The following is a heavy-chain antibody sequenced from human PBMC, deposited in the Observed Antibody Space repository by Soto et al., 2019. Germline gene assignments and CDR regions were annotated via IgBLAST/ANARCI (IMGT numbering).Heavy chain of an antibody. Sequence: QVQLVESGGGVVQPGRSLRLSCAASGFTFSSYGMHWVRHAPGKGLEWVAFISYDGINKYYADSVKGRLTISRDNSKNTLYLQLSSLRAEETSVYYCAKDRWVRQLRSYFDYWGQGTLVTVSS. CDR1: GFTFSSYG. CDR2: ISYDGINK. D-gene: IGHD4-17*01. J-gene: IGHJ4*02. V-gene: IGHV3-30*18. CDR3: AKDRWVRQLRSYFDY.